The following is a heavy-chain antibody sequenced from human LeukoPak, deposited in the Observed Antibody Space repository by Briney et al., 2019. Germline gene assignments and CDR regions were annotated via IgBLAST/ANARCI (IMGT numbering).Heavy chain of an antibody. D-gene: IGHD3-10*01. CDR1: GFTFSNYW. V-gene: IGHV3-7*01. CDR3: VRLRRNSDRSYYYYYYDS. Sequence: GGSLRLSCAASGFTFSNYWMNWVRQAPGKGLECVANIKEDGSEKYYVDSVKGRFTISRDNAKNSLYLQMNSLRAEDTAVYYCVRLRRNSDRSYYYYYYDSWGQGILVTVSS. CDR2: IKEDGSEK. J-gene: IGHJ5*01.